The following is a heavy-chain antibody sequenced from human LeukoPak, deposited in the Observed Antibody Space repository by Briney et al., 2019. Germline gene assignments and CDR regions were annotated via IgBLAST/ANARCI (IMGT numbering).Heavy chain of an antibody. CDR3: ATVAAAGFFDY. CDR1: GFTFSSSA. CDR2: IRSKTNSYAT. J-gene: IGHJ4*02. Sequence: PGGSLRLSCAASGFTFSSSAMHWVRQASGKGLEWVGRIRSKTNSYATAYAASVKGKFTISRDDSKNTAYLQMNSLKTEDTAVYYCATVAAAGFFDYWGQGTLVTVSS. D-gene: IGHD6-13*01. V-gene: IGHV3-73*01.